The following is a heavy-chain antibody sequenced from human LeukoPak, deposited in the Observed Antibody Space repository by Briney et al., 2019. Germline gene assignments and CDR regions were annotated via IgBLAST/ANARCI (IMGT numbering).Heavy chain of an antibody. Sequence: PGESLKISCKGSGYSFSTYWIGWVRQRPGKGLEWMGIIYPGDSDTRYSPSFQGQVTISADRSISTAYLQWSSLKASDTAMYYCARQNGWQGNYLDHWGQGTLVTVSS. CDR3: ARQNGWQGNYLDH. CDR1: GYSFSTYW. D-gene: IGHD6-19*01. V-gene: IGHV5-51*01. CDR2: IYPGDSDT. J-gene: IGHJ4*02.